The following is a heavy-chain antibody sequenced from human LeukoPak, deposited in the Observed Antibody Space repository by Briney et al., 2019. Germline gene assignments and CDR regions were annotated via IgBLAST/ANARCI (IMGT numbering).Heavy chain of an antibody. CDR1: GFTFSSYW. J-gene: IGHJ3*02. CDR3: ARDGSVVTPRGAAFDI. CDR2: IKQDGSEK. Sequence: GGSLRLSCAASGFTFSSYWMSWVRQAPGKGLEWVANIKQDGSEKHYVDSVKGRFTISRDNAKNSLYLQMNSLRAEDTAVYYCARDGSVVTPRGAAFDIWGQGTMVTVSS. D-gene: IGHD4-23*01. V-gene: IGHV3-7*01.